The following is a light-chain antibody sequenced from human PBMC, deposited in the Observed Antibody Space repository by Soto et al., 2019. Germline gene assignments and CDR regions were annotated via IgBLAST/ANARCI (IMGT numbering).Light chain of an antibody. V-gene: IGKV1-27*01. CDR1: QGISNY. CDR3: QQYGSSPPWT. Sequence: IPMSQSPSSVSASVGDRVTITCRASQGISNYLAWYQQKPGKVPKLLIYAASTLQSGVPSRFSGSGSGTDFTLTISRLEPEDFAVYYCQQYGSSPPWTFGQGTKVDIK. J-gene: IGKJ1*01. CDR2: AAS.